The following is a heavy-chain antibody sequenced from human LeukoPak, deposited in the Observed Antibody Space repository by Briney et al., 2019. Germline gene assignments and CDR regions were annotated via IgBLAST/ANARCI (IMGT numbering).Heavy chain of an antibody. CDR1: GFIFTDYS. Sequence: GGSLRLSCAASGFIFTDYSMNWVRQAPGKGLEWVSSISSSSSYIYYADSVKGRFTISRDNAKNSLYLQMNGLRAEDTAVYYCARPRGGGATTYFDYWGQGTLVTVSS. CDR2: ISSSSSYI. J-gene: IGHJ4*02. CDR3: ARPRGGGATTYFDY. D-gene: IGHD1-26*01. V-gene: IGHV3-21*01.